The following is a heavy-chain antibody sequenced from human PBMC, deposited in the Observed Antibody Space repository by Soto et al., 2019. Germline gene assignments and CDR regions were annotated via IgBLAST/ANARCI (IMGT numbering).Heavy chain of an antibody. V-gene: IGHV4-59*01. CDR1: GGSISSYY. Sequence: SETLSLTCTVSGGSISSYYWSWIRQPPGKGLEWIGYIYYSGSTNYNPSLKSRVTISVDTSKNQFSLKLSSVTAADTAVYYCAREVGGYCTNGVCYGSWFDPWGQGTLVTVSS. CDR3: AREVGGYCTNGVCYGSWFDP. J-gene: IGHJ5*02. D-gene: IGHD2-8*01. CDR2: IYYSGST.